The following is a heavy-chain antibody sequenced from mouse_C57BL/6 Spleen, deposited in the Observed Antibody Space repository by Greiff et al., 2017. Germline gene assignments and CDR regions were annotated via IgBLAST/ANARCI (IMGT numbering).Heavy chain of an antibody. CDR3: VRLYDGYYGLLDY. Sequence: EVKVVESGGGLVQPKGSLKLSCAASGFSFNTYAMNWVRQAPGKGLEWVARIRSKSNNYATYYADSVKDRFTISRDDSESMLYLQMNNLKTEDTAMYYCVRLYDGYYGLLDYWGQGTSVTVSS. V-gene: IGHV10-1*01. CDR2: IRSKSNNYAT. J-gene: IGHJ4*01. CDR1: GFSFNTYA. D-gene: IGHD2-3*01.